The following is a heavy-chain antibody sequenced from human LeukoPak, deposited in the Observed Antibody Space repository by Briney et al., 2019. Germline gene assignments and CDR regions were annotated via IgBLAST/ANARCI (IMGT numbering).Heavy chain of an antibody. Sequence: SETLSLTCTVSGGSISSSSYYWGWIRQPPGKGLEWIGSIYYSGSTYYNPSLKSRVTISVDTSKNQFSLKLSSVTAADTAVYYCARGGEWLQSQDYDYWGQGTLVTVSS. V-gene: IGHV4-39*07. CDR1: GGSISSSSYY. D-gene: IGHD5-24*01. CDR2: IYYSGST. CDR3: ARGGEWLQSQDYDY. J-gene: IGHJ4*02.